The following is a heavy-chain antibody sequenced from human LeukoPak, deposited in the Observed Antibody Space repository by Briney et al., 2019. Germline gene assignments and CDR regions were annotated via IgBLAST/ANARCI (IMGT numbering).Heavy chain of an antibody. CDR3: ARVRNSGFRYVDS. D-gene: IGHD5-12*01. CDR2: ISAYNGNT. Sequence: ASVKVSCKASGYTFTNYAVSWVRQAPGQGLEWVGWISAYNGNTNYAQKLQGRVTMTTDTSTSTAYMDLRSLRSDDTAVYYCARVRNSGFRYVDSWGQGTLVTVSS. V-gene: IGHV1-18*01. CDR1: GYTFTNYA. J-gene: IGHJ4*02.